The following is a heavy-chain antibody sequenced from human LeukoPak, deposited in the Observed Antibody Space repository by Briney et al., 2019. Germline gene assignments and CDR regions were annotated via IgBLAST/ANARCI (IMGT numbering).Heavy chain of an antibody. CDR2: SRDKGNSYTT. D-gene: IGHD3-10*01. Sequence: LSLTCTVSGGSISSSSHYWGWIRQPPGKGLEWVGRSRDKGNSYTTAYAASVRGRFTISRDDSKNSLYLQMNSLKIEDTAVYYCTKLARAPRDFDYWGQGTLVTVSS. V-gene: IGHV3-72*01. CDR1: GGSISSSSHY. CDR3: TKLARAPRDFDY. J-gene: IGHJ4*01.